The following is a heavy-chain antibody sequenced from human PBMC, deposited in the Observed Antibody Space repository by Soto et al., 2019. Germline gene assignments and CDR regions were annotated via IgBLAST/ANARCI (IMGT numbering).Heavy chain of an antibody. CDR2: IYYSGST. Sequence: SETLSLTCTVSGGSISSGGYYWSWIRQHPGKGLEWIGYIYYSGSTYYNPSLKIRVTISVDTSKNQFSLKLSSVTAADTAVYYCARGGVKEYYYGSGSYYNAPDGRPTLDYWGQGTLVTVSS. D-gene: IGHD3-10*01. V-gene: IGHV4-31*03. J-gene: IGHJ4*02. CDR3: ARGGVKEYYYGSGSYYNAPDGRPTLDY. CDR1: GGSISSGGYY.